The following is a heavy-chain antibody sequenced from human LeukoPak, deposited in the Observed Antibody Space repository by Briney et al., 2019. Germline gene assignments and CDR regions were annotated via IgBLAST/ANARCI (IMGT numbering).Heavy chain of an antibody. Sequence: GGSLRLSCAASGFTFSSYGMHWVRQAPGKGLEWVAFIRYDGSNKYYADSVKGRFTVSRDNSEDTLSLQIHSLRAEDTAVYYGAKYLSSYFDYWGRGPLVTVSS. CDR1: GFTFSSYG. V-gene: IGHV3-30*02. CDR2: IRYDGSNK. J-gene: IGHJ4*02. CDR3: AKYLSSYFDY.